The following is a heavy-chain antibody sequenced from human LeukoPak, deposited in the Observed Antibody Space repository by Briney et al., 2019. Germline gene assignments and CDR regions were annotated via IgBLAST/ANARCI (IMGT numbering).Heavy chain of an antibody. J-gene: IGHJ5*02. V-gene: IGHV4-4*09. CDR3: ARYETWPNWFDP. CDR2: IYNTWTT. D-gene: IGHD3-16*01. Sequence: SETLSLTCTVSGGSISSDYWSWIRQPLGKRLEWIGYIYNTWTTNYNPSLKSRVTISLDMPKNQFSLKLTSVTAADTAVYYCARYETWPNWFDPWGQGTLVTVSS. CDR1: GGSISSDY.